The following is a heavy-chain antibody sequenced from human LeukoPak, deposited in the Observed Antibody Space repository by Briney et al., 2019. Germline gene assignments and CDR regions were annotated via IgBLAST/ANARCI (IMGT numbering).Heavy chain of an antibody. CDR3: ARDYYGDYYFDY. CDR2: IKADGSET. CDR1: GFTFSNYW. Sequence: GGSLRLSCAASGFTFSNYWMNWVRQAPGKGQEWVANIKADGSETYYVDSVKGRFTISRDNAKNSVYLQMNSLRAEDTAVYYCARDYYGDYYFDYWGQGTLVTVSS. V-gene: IGHV3-7*01. J-gene: IGHJ4*02. D-gene: IGHD4-17*01.